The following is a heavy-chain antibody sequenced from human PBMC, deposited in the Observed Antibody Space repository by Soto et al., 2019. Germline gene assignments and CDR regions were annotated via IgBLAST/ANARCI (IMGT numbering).Heavy chain of an antibody. CDR2: ITWNSGYI. J-gene: IGHJ1*01. Sequence: GGSLRLSCAASGFTFDDYAMQWVRQAPGKGLEWVSYITWNSGYIGYADSVKGRLTISRDNDNNSLYLQMNMLKTEDTAFYYFAKALYGSSSRAIDFWGQGTLVTVSS. D-gene: IGHD6-13*01. CDR1: GFTFDDYA. CDR3: AKALYGSSSRAIDF. V-gene: IGHV3-9*01.